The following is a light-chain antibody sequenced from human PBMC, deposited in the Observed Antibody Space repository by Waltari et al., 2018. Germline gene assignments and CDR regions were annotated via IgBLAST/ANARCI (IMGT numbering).Light chain of an antibody. V-gene: IGKV3-20*01. J-gene: IGKJ1*01. Sequence: EIVLTQSPVTLSLSPGERATLSCRASQTVSSSYLAWYQQKPGQAPRLLIYGASSRATGIPDRFSGSGSGTDFTLTISRLEPEDFAVYYCQQYGSSPPRTFGQGTKVEIK. CDR2: GAS. CDR1: QTVSSSY. CDR3: QQYGSSPPRT.